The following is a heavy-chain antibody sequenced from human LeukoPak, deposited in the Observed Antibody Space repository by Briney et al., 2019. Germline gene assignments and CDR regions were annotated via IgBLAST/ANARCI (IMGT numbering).Heavy chain of an antibody. CDR1: GGSISSGGYY. J-gene: IGHJ4*02. CDR3: ARRTIEGDTAMANYFDY. D-gene: IGHD5-18*01. V-gene: IGHV4-31*03. Sequence: PSETLSLTCTVSGGSISSGGYYWSWIRQHPGKGLEWIGYIYYSGSTYYNPSLKSRVTISVDTSKNQFSLKLSSVTATDTAVYYCARRTIEGDTAMANYFDYWGQGTLVTVSS. CDR2: IYYSGST.